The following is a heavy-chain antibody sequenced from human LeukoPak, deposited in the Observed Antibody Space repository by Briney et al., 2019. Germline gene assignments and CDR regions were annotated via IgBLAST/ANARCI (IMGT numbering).Heavy chain of an antibody. Sequence: SETLSLTCTVSGASISSSDRYWGWIRQPPGKGLEWIGSIYYSGITYHNPSLKSRVTISVDTSNNQFSLKMSSVTAADTAVYYCARALYYYGSGSYPLDYWGQGTLVTVSS. CDR3: ARALYYYGSGSYPLDY. CDR2: IYYSGIT. J-gene: IGHJ4*02. D-gene: IGHD3-10*01. CDR1: GASISSSDRY. V-gene: IGHV4-39*01.